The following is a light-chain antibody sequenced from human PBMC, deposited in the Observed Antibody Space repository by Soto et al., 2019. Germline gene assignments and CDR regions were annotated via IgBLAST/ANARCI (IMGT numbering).Light chain of an antibody. Sequence: QSALTQPASVSGSPGQSITISCTGTSSDVGSYNYVSWYQQHPGKAPKLMIYEVSNRPSGVSHRFSGSKSGNTASLTISGLQAEDDSIYYCSSYTSTSTYVFGTGIKLTVL. CDR2: EVS. V-gene: IGLV2-14*01. CDR1: SSDVGSYNY. J-gene: IGLJ1*01. CDR3: SSYTSTSTYV.